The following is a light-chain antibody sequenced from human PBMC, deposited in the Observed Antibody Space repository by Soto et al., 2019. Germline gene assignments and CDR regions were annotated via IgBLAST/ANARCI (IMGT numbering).Light chain of an antibody. CDR3: QQYSIWRT. CDR1: QSVSSN. CDR2: GAS. Sequence: IVLTQSPGTLSLSPWERASLSCRASQSVSSNLAWYQQKPGQAPRLLIYGASTRATGIPARFSGSGSGTEFTLTISSLQSEDFAVYYCQQYSIWRTFGQGTKVDIK. J-gene: IGKJ1*01. V-gene: IGKV3-15*01.